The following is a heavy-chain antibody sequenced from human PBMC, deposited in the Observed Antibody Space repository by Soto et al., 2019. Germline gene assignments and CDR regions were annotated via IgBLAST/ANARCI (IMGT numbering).Heavy chain of an antibody. J-gene: IGHJ3*02. V-gene: IGHV3-7*01. CDR1: GFTFSSYW. Sequence: PVVSLRLDCSPSGFTFSSYWMNWIRQASVKGLEWVANIKQDGSVKYYVDSVKGRFTISRDNAKNSLYLQMNSLRADDTAVYYCAKDLWAGSSWNATYDAFDIWGQGT. CDR2: IKQDGSVK. CDR3: AKDLWAGSSWNATYDAFDI. D-gene: IGHD6-13*01.